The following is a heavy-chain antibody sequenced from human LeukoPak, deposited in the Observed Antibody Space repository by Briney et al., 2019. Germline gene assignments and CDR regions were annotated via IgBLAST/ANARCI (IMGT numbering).Heavy chain of an antibody. D-gene: IGHD3-16*01. Sequence: PSETLSLTCTVSGGSISSSRYYGGWIRQPPGKGLEWIGSTYYSGSTYYNPSLKSRVTISVDTSKNQFSLKLSSVTAADTAVYYCARGFEGLSPWGQGTLVTVSS. CDR3: ARGFEGLSP. J-gene: IGHJ5*02. CDR2: TYYSGST. V-gene: IGHV4-39*07. CDR1: GGSISSSRYY.